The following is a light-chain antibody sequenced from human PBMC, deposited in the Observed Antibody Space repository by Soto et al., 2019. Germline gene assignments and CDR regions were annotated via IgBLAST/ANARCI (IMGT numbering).Light chain of an antibody. Sequence: QSVLTQPPSVSGSPGQSVTISCTGTSSDVGSYNRVSWYQQPPGTAPKLRIYEVSNRPSGVPDRFSGSKSGNTASLTISGLQAEDEADYYCSSYTSSSTLVFGGGTKLTVL. CDR1: SSDVGSYNR. CDR2: EVS. CDR3: SSYTSSSTLV. V-gene: IGLV2-18*02. J-gene: IGLJ2*01.